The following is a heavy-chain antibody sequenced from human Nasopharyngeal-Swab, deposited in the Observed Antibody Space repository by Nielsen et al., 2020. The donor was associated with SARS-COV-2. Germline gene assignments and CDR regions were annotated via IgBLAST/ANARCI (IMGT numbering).Heavy chain of an antibody. D-gene: IGHD2-2*01. Sequence: GESLKISCAASGFTFSISSMNWVRQAPGKGLEWVSSISSSSTYIYRADSLKGRFTISRDNAKNSLYLQMNSLRAEDTAVYYCARDPVVPAAYNWFDPWGQGTLVTVSS. V-gene: IGHV3-21*01. CDR2: ISSSSTYI. J-gene: IGHJ5*02. CDR1: GFTFSISS. CDR3: ARDPVVPAAYNWFDP.